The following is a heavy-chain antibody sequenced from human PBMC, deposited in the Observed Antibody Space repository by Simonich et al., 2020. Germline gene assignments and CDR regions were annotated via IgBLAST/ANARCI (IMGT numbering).Heavy chain of an antibody. CDR1: GYSISRGYY. CDR2: IYHSGST. CDR3: ARVDNWNYFDY. D-gene: IGHD1-20*01. V-gene: IGHV4-38-2*01. Sequence: QVQLQESGPGLVKPSETLSLTCAVSGYSISRGYYWGWIRQPPRKGLEWIGSIYHSGSTYYNPSLKSRVTISVDTSKNQFSLKLSSVTAADTAVYYCARVDNWNYFDYWGQGTLVTVSS. J-gene: IGHJ4*02.